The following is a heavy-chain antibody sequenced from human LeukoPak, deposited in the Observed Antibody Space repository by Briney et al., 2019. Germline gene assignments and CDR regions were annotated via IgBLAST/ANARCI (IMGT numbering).Heavy chain of an antibody. CDR1: GYTYTDYY. Sequence: ASVKVSCKASGYTYTDYYMHWVRQAPGQGFEWMGWINPNDGDTNYAQKFQGRVTMTRDTPISTAHMEVSRLRSDDTAVYYCARANFLYCSSSTCLFDYWGQGTLVTVSS. V-gene: IGHV1-2*02. CDR3: ARANFLYCSSSTCLFDY. J-gene: IGHJ4*02. D-gene: IGHD2-2*01. CDR2: INPNDGDT.